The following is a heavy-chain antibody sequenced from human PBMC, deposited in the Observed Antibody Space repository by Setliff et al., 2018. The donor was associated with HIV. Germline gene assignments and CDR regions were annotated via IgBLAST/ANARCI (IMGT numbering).Heavy chain of an antibody. CDR3: ARDFCGSSCSSGYGYFDH. D-gene: IGHD2-15*01. CDR2: ISSSSSYI. Sequence: PGGSLRLSCAASGFTFSSYGMNWVRQAPGKGLEWVSYISSSSSYIYYADSVEGRFTTSRDNARNSLYLEMNSLRADDTAVYYCARDFCGSSCSSGYGYFDHWGQGTLVTVSS. V-gene: IGHV3-21*05. CDR1: GFTFSSYG. J-gene: IGHJ4*02.